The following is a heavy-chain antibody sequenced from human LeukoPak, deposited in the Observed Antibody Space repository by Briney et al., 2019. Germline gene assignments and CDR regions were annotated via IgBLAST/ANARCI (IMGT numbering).Heavy chain of an antibody. D-gene: IGHD3-9*01. Sequence: SETLSLTCTVSGGSISSGPYYWGWIRQPPGTGLEWIVNIYYGENTYYNPSLKSRFTTSIDTSKNQFYLKLSSLTAAYTAVYYCARRGGLTGYYHYWGEGTLVTVSS. J-gene: IGHJ4*02. V-gene: IGHV4-39*01. CDR2: IYYGENT. CDR3: ARRGGLTGYYHY. CDR1: GGSISSGPYY.